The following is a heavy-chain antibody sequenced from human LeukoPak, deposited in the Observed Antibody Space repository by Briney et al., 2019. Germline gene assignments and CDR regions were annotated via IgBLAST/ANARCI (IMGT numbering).Heavy chain of an antibody. D-gene: IGHD2-15*01. CDR3: AKEECSGGSCYVFDY. CDR1: GFTFGRFA. J-gene: IGHJ4*02. CDR2: ISGSGTDT. V-gene: IGHV3-23*01. Sequence: GGSLRLSCAASGFTFGRFAMSWVRQAPGKGPEWVSTISGSGTDTYYADSVKGRFTISRDNSKNTLYLQMNSLRAEDTAVYYCAKEECSGGSCYVFDYWGQGTLVTVSS.